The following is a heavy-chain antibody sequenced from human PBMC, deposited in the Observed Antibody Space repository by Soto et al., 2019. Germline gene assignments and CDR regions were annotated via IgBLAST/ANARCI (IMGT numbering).Heavy chain of an antibody. V-gene: IGHV4-30-2*01. D-gene: IGHD1-26*01. CDR1: GASITFGGYS. Sequence: SEALSLTCTVSGASITFGGYSWSWIRQTPGKGLEWIGYINHLETTFYNPSFESRLTLSIDRAKNQFSLKLHSMSAADRAVYFCARGGGSDSFDYWGQGILVTVSS. J-gene: IGHJ4*02. CDR2: INHLETT. CDR3: ARGGGSDSFDY.